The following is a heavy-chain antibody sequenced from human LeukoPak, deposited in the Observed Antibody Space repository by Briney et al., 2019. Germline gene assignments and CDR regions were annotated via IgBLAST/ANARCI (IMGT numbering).Heavy chain of an antibody. V-gene: IGHV1-18*01. J-gene: IGHJ2*01. CDR2: ISAYNGNT. Sequence: GASVKVSCKASGYTFISNGINWVRQAPGQGLEWMGWISAYNGNTNYAQRLQGRVTMTTDTSTSTAYMELRSLRSDDTAVYYCARMAAAGSNYWYFDLWGRGTLVTVSS. CDR1: GYTFISNG. CDR3: ARMAAAGSNYWYFDL. D-gene: IGHD6-13*01.